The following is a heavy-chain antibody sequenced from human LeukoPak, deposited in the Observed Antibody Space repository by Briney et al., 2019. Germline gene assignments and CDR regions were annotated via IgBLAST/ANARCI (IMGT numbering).Heavy chain of an antibody. Sequence: ASVKVSCKASGYTFTGYYMHWVRQAPGQGLEWMGWINPNSGGTNYAQKFQGRVTVTRDTSISTAYMELSRLRSDDTAVYYCARDPLVAAAGTTSTYYYYGMDVWGQGTTVTVSS. CDR3: ARDPLVAAAGTTSTYYYYGMDV. D-gene: IGHD6-13*01. V-gene: IGHV1-2*02. J-gene: IGHJ6*02. CDR2: INPNSGGT. CDR1: GYTFTGYY.